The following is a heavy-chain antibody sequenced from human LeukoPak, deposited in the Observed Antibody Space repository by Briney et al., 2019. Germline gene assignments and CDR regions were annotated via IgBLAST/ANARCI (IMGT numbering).Heavy chain of an antibody. D-gene: IGHD5-18*01. Sequence: GGSLRLSCAASGFTVSSNYMSWVRQAPGKGLEWVSVIYSGGSTYYADSVKGRFTISRDNSKNTLYLQMNSLRAEDTAVYYCARVSVGGRGYSYGFDYWGQGTLVTVSS. CDR1: GFTVSSNY. CDR3: ARVSVGGRGYSYGFDY. J-gene: IGHJ4*02. CDR2: IYSGGST. V-gene: IGHV3-53*01.